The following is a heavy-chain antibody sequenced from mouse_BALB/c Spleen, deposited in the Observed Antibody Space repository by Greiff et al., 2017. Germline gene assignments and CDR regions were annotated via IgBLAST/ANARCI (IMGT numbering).Heavy chain of an antibody. J-gene: IGHJ2*01. CDR1: GFSLTSYG. D-gene: IGHD1-3*01. CDR2: IWAGGST. CDR3: ARETHSGYFDY. Sequence: QVQLKQSGPGLVAPSQSLSITCTVSGFSLTSYGVHWVRQPPGKGLEWLGVIWAGGSTNYNSALMSRLSISKDNSKSQVFLKMNSLQTDDTAMYYCARETHSGYFDYWGQGTTLTVSS. V-gene: IGHV2-9*02.